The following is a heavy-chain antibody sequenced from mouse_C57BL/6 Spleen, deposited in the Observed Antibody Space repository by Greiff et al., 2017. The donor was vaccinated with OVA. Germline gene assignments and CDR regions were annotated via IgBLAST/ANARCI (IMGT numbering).Heavy chain of an antibody. CDR2: ISDGGSYT. CDR1: GFTFSSYA. CDR3: AREGYDYDGWVYFDY. D-gene: IGHD2-4*01. Sequence: EVKLVESGGGLVKPGGSLKLSCAASGFTFSSYAMSWVRQTPEKRLEWVATISDGGSYTYYPDNVKGRFTISRDNAKNNLYLQMSHLKSEDTAMYYCAREGYDYDGWVYFDYWGKGTTLTVSS. V-gene: IGHV5-4*01. J-gene: IGHJ2*01.